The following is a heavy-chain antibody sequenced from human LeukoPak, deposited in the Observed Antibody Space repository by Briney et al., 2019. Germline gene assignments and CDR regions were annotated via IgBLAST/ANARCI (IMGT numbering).Heavy chain of an antibody. CDR2: INHSGST. CDR1: GGSFSGYY. V-gene: IGHV4-34*01. D-gene: IGHD3-10*01. Sequence: SETLSLTCAVYGGSFSGYYWSWIRQPPGKGLEWIGEINHSGSTNYNPSLKSRVTISVDTSKNQFSLKLSSVTAADTAVYYCARGLPGYGSGSYYNVPWFDPWGQGTLVTVSS. J-gene: IGHJ5*02. CDR3: ARGLPGYGSGSYYNVPWFDP.